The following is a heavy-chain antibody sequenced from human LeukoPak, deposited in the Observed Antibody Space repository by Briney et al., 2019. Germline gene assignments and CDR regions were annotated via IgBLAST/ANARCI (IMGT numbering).Heavy chain of an antibody. Sequence: GGSLRLSCAASGFTFSTYAMSWVRQAPGKGLEWVSGFSASGGSTYYADSVKGRFTISRDNSKNTLYLQMNSLRADDTAVYYCATHYSPRYDILTAYFHYWGQGTLVTVSS. CDR3: ATHYSPRYDILTAYFHY. D-gene: IGHD3-9*01. CDR2: FSASGGST. V-gene: IGHV3-23*01. J-gene: IGHJ4*02. CDR1: GFTFSTYA.